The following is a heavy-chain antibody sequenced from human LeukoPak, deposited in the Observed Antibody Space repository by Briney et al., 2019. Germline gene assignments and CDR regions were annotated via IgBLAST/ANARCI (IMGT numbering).Heavy chain of an antibody. J-gene: IGHJ4*02. CDR2: INWSGGST. D-gene: IGHD2-2*01. CDR3: ARAPITSPFYFDY. CDR1: GFAFDEHG. Sequence: PGGSLRLSCTAFGFAFDEHGMSWVRQVPGRGLEGVAGINWSGGSTGYADPLRGRFTISGDNAKNSLYLQIDRLRAGDTALYYCARAPITSPFYFDYWGQGTLVTVSS. V-gene: IGHV3-20*04.